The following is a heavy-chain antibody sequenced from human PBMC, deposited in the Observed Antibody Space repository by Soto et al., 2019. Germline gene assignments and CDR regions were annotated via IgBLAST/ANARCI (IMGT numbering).Heavy chain of an antibody. J-gene: IGHJ3*02. CDR1: GYSFTSYW. CDR2: IDPSESYT. CDR3: AVAYYDILTGKLERVAFDS. V-gene: IGHV5-10-1*01. Sequence: GESLKIFCKGSGYSFTSYWISWVRQKPGKGLEWMGRIDPSESYTNYSPSFQGRVTISADKSISTAYLQWSSLKASDTAMYYCAVAYYDILTGKLERVAFDSWGQGTMVTVSS. D-gene: IGHD3-9*01.